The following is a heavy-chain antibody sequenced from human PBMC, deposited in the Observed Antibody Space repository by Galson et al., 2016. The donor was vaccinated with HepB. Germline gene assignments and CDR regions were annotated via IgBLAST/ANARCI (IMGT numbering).Heavy chain of an antibody. V-gene: IGHV4-59*08. CDR2: ISYSGRS. D-gene: IGHD3-22*01. CDR1: AGSISSHS. J-gene: IGHJ4*02. CDR3: ARLSRSYDSSGFHYYFDY. Sequence: SETLSLSCTVSAGSISSHSCSWIRQSPGKGLEWIGHISYSGRSYYNPSLQSRVSISVVTSRNQYSLKLNSVTASDTAVYYCARLSRSYDSSGFHYYFDYWGQGTLVTVSS.